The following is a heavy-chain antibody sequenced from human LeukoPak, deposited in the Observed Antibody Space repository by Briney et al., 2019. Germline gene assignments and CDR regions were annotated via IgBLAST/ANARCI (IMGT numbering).Heavy chain of an antibody. D-gene: IGHD6-13*01. CDR1: GGSISSSSYY. J-gene: IGHJ5*02. CDR2: IYYSGST. Sequence: SETLSLTCTVSGGSISSSSYYCGWIRQPPGNGLEWIGSIYYSGSTYYNPSLKSRVTISVDTSKNQYSLKLSSVTAADTAVYYCARQGREQQLREFDPWGQGTLVTVSS. V-gene: IGHV4-39*01. CDR3: ARQGREQQLREFDP.